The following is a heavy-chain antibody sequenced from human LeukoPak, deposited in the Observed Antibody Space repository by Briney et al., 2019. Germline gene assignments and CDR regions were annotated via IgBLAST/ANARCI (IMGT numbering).Heavy chain of an antibody. D-gene: IGHD6-19*01. Sequence: DSVKLSCKASGYTFTSYGVSCVRQSPGPGLECLRWISASNGNTNNAQNLQGRVTMTTDTSTSTAYMELRSLRSDDTAVYYCASGGYSSGWYWGQGTLVTVSS. J-gene: IGHJ4*02. V-gene: IGHV1-18*01. CDR1: GYTFTSYG. CDR3: ASGGYSSGWY. CDR2: ISASNGNT.